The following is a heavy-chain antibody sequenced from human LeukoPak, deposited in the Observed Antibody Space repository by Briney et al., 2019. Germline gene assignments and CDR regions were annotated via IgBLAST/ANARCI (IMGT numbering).Heavy chain of an antibody. J-gene: IGHJ4*02. CDR1: GFTFNKAW. V-gene: IGHV3-15*01. D-gene: IGHD6-19*01. Sequence: GGSLRLSCAASGFTFNKAWMSWVRQAPGKGLEWVGRIKSKTDGGTTEYAAPVKVRFNITRNDSKNMLYLQMNSLKIEDTAVYFCTTDRVAVAGKFDSWGQGTLVTVSS. CDR2: IKSKTDGGTT. CDR3: TTDRVAVAGKFDS.